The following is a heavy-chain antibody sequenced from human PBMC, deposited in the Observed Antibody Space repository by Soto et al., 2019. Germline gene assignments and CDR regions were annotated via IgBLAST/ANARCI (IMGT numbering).Heavy chain of an antibody. CDR1: GFTFSSYA. D-gene: IGHD6-19*01. CDR3: ARDQRRSYSSGLFDY. Sequence: GGSLRLSCAASGFTFSSYAMHWVRQAPGKGLERVAVISYDGSNKYYADSVKGRFTISRDNSKNTLYLQMNSLRAEDTAVYYCARDQRRSYSSGLFDYWGQGTLVTVSS. J-gene: IGHJ4*02. CDR2: ISYDGSNK. V-gene: IGHV3-30-3*01.